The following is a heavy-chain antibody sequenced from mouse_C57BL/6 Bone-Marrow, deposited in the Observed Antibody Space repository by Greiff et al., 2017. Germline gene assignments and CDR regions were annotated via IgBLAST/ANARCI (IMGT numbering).Heavy chain of an antibody. V-gene: IGHV1-19*01. CDR1: GYTFTDYY. J-gene: IGHJ1*03. CDR3: ARSITTPLFDV. Sequence: VQLQQSGPVLVKPGASVKMSCKASGYTFTDYYMNWVKQSHGKSLEWIGVINPYNGGTSYNQKFKGKATLTVDKSSSTAYMELNSLTSEDSAVYYCARSITTPLFDVWGTGTTVTVSS. CDR2: INPYNGGT. D-gene: IGHD1-1*01.